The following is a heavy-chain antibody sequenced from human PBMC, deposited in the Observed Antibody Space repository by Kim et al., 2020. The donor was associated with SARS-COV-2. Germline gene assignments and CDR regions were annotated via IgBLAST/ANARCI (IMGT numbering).Heavy chain of an antibody. Sequence: ASVKVSCKASGYTFTDYFIHWVRQAPGQGPELMGWINPKNGGTNYVQKFQGRVTMTRDTSISTVYMELSRLTSDDTAVYYCTRGKAFDPWGQGALVTVSA. CDR2: INPKNGGT. J-gene: IGHJ5*02. CDR1: GYTFTDYF. V-gene: IGHV1-2*02. CDR3: TRGKAFDP.